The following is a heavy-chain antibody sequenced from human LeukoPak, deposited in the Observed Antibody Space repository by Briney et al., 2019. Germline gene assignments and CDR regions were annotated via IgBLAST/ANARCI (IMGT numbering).Heavy chain of an antibody. D-gene: IGHD6-13*01. CDR1: GGSFSGYY. CDR2: LNHSGRT. Sequence: ETLSLSCAVYGGSFSGYYWSWIRQPPGKGLEWIGELNHSGRTNYNPSLKCRVTIPVDTSKNRLSLKRSCVTAADTAVYYYARGVGIAAAGTDLFFTYNWFDPWGQGTLLTVSS. CDR3: ARGVGIAAAGTDLFFTYNWFDP. V-gene: IGHV4-34*01. J-gene: IGHJ5*02.